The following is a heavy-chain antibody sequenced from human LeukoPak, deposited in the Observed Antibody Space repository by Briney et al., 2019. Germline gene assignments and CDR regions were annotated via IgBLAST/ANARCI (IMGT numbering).Heavy chain of an antibody. J-gene: IGHJ4*02. CDR1: GFTFSSYA. D-gene: IGHD6-19*01. CDR2: ISSNGGST. Sequence: GGSLRLSCAASGFTFSSYAMHWVRQAPGKGLEYVSAISSNGGSTHYANSVKGRFTISRDNSKNTLYLQMGSLRAEDMAVYYCARSYSSGWYYFDYWGQGTLVTVSS. V-gene: IGHV3-64*01. CDR3: ARSYSSGWYYFDY.